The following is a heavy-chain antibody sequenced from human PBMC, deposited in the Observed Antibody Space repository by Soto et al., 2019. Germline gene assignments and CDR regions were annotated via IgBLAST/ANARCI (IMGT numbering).Heavy chain of an antibody. CDR2: ITVGTGNT. J-gene: IGHJ6*02. CDR1: GFRFTSSS. CDR3: AAGDSSGYYGMDV. V-gene: IGHV1-58*01. D-gene: IGHD3-22*01. Sequence: SVKVSCKASGFRFTSSSVQWVRQARGQRLEWIGWITVGTGNTNYAQKFQERVTITRVMSTSTAYMELSNLRSEDTAVYYCAAGDSSGYYGMDVWGQGTTVTVSS.